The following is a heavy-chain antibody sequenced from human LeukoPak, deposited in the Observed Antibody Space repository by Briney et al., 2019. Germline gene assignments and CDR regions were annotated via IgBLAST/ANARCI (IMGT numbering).Heavy chain of an antibody. CDR1: GYTFTSYY. J-gene: IGHJ4*02. CDR3: ARDKEDRITSAGYFDY. D-gene: IGHD6-13*01. Sequence: ASVKVSCKASGYTFTSYYMHWVRQAPGQGLEWMGIINPSGGTTSYAQNFQGRVTMTRDMSTNTVYMELSSLRSEDTAVYYCARDKEDRITSAGYFDYWGQGTLVTVSS. CDR2: INPSGGTT. V-gene: IGHV1-46*01.